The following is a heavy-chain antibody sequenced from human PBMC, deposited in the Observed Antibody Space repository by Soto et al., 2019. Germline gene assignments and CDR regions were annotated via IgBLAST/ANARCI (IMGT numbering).Heavy chain of an antibody. V-gene: IGHV4-59*01. J-gene: IGHJ4*02. CDR3: ASNSDGYNAYCFDY. D-gene: IGHD2-21*01. CDR1: GGSISSYY. Sequence: SESLSLTSTVSGGSISSYYWTWIRQPPGEGLEWIGYIYYIGSPNYNPSLKSRVSISVDKSKNQFSLKLSSVTAADTAGYYYASNSDGYNAYCFDYWGQGTLVTVSS. CDR2: IYYIGSP.